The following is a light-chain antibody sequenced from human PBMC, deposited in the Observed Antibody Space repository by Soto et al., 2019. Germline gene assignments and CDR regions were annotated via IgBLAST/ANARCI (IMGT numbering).Light chain of an antibody. CDR2: LNSDGSH. V-gene: IGLV4-69*01. Sequence: QLVLAQSPSASASLGASVKLTCTLSSGHSTYAIAWHQQQPEKGPRYLMKLNSDGSHTKGDGIPERFSGSSSGAERYLSISGLQSEDEADYYCQSWDTGIHRVFGGGTKLTVL. J-gene: IGLJ2*01. CDR3: QSWDTGIHRV. CDR1: SGHSTYA.